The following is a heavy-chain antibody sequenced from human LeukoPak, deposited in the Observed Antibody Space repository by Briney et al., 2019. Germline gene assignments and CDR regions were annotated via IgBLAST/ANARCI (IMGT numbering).Heavy chain of an antibody. J-gene: IGHJ4*02. Sequence: SVKVSCKASGGTFSGYGVCWVRQAPGQGLEWMGGIIPIFGTTNVAPKFQGRVTITADESTGTAYMELSSLRSEDTAVYYCARDSCSGGSCYFYDAFDFWGQGTLVTVSS. D-gene: IGHD2-15*01. V-gene: IGHV1-69*13. CDR2: IIPIFGTT. CDR1: GGTFSGYG. CDR3: ARDSCSGGSCYFYDAFDF.